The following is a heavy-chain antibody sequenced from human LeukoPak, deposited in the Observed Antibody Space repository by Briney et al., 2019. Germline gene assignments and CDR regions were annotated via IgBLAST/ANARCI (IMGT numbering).Heavy chain of an antibody. J-gene: IGHJ6*02. CDR3: ARAQDIVVVVAASHYYYYGMDV. Sequence: SVKVSCKASGGTFSSYAISWVRQAPGQGREWMGGIIPIFGTANYAQKFQGRVTITADESTSTAYMELSSLRSEDTAVYYCARAQDIVVVVAASHYYYYGMDVWGQGTTVTVSS. CDR1: GGTFSSYA. D-gene: IGHD2-15*01. V-gene: IGHV1-69*13. CDR2: IIPIFGTA.